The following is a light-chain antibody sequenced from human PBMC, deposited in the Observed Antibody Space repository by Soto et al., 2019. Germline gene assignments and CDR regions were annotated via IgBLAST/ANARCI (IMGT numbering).Light chain of an antibody. CDR2: DAA. CDR1: QSVSSSY. CDR3: QQYGSSPIT. Sequence: DIILTQLPSTLSLPPGERATLSCGASQSVSSSYVAWYQHRHGLAPRILFHDAASRATGIPDRFSGTKSGTNFTLTIRRLEPEDAAVYFCQQYGSSPITFGQGTRLEIK. V-gene: IGKV3D-20*01. J-gene: IGKJ5*01.